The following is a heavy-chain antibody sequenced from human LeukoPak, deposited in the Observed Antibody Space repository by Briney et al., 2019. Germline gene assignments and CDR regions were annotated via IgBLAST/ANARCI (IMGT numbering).Heavy chain of an antibody. CDR1: GGSFSGYY. CDR2: INHSGST. Sequence: TSETLSLTCAVYGGSFSGYYRSWIRQPPGKGLEWIGEINHSGSTNYNPSLKSRVTISVDTSKNQFSLKLSSVTAADTAVYYCARRRFRRVAAALDYWGQGTLVTVSS. V-gene: IGHV4-34*01. J-gene: IGHJ4*02. CDR3: ARRRFRRVAAALDY. D-gene: IGHD6-13*01.